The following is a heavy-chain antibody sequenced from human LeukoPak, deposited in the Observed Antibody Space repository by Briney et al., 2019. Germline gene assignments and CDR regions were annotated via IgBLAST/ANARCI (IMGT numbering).Heavy chain of an antibody. D-gene: IGHD2-8*01. CDR3: ARGARRDIVRWFDP. CDR1: GGTFSSYA. Sequence: GSSVKVSCKASGGTFSSYAISWVRQAPGQGLEWMGGIIPIFGTANYAQKFQGRVTITTDESTSTAYMELSSLRSEDTAVYYCARGARRDIVRWFDPWGQGTLVTVSS. CDR2: IIPIFGTA. J-gene: IGHJ5*02. V-gene: IGHV1-69*05.